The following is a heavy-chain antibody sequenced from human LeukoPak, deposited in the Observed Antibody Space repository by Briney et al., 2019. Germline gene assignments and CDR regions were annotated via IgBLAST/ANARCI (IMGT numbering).Heavy chain of an antibody. CDR2: ISSSSSYI. Sequence: PGGSLRLSCAASGFTFSSYTMNWVRQAPGKGLEWVSSISSSSSYIYYADSVKGRFIISRDNAENSLYLQMNSLRAEDTAVYYCASDLSPYSSGWFDYWGQGTLVTVSS. CDR1: GFTFSSYT. CDR3: ASDLSPYSSGWFDY. D-gene: IGHD6-19*01. V-gene: IGHV3-21*01. J-gene: IGHJ4*02.